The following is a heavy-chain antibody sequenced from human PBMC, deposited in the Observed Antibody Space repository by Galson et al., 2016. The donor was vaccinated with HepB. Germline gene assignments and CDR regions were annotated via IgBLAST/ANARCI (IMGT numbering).Heavy chain of an antibody. CDR3: ARARWRELLGDY. CDR1: GFTVSSTF. Sequence: SLRLSCAASGFTVSSTFMTWVRQAPGKGLEWVSVIYSGDSTNYADSVKGRFTISRDNSKNTLYLQMNSLRAEDTAGYYCARARWRELLGDYWGQGILVTVSS. CDR2: IYSGDST. D-gene: IGHD5-18*01. J-gene: IGHJ4*02. V-gene: IGHV3-53*05.